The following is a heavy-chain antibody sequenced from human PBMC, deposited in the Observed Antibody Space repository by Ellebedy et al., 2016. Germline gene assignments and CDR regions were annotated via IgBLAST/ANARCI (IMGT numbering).Heavy chain of an antibody. CDR3: ALSTMIVVVPFDY. J-gene: IGHJ4*02. CDR1: GGSISSSSDY. Sequence: GSLGLSCTVSGGSISSSSDYWGWIRQPPGKGLEWIGSIYYSGSTYYNPSLKSRVTISVDTSKNQFSLKLSSVTAADTAVYYCALSTMIVVVPFDYWGQGILVTVSS. V-gene: IGHV4-39*01. CDR2: IYYSGST. D-gene: IGHD3-22*01.